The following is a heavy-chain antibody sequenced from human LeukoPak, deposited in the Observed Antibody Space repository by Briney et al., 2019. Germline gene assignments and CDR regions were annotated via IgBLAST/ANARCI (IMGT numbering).Heavy chain of an antibody. CDR3: ARKGGIVGATFGY. J-gene: IGHJ4*02. CDR1: GFTFSDYY. Sequence: GGSLRLSCEVSGFTFSDYYMSWIRQAPGKGLEWVSYISSSGSTKNYEDSVKGRFTISRDNAKNSLYLQMNSLRAEDTAVYYCARKGGIVGATFGYWGQGTLVTVSS. V-gene: IGHV3-11*01. CDR2: ISSSGSTK. D-gene: IGHD1-26*01.